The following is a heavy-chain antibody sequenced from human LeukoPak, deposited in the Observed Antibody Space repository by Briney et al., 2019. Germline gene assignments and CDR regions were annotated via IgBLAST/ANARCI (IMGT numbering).Heavy chain of an antibody. D-gene: IGHD6-19*01. CDR2: ISAYNGNT. V-gene: IGHV1-18*01. CDR3: ARDPGIAVAWSVDY. J-gene: IGHJ4*02. Sequence: GASVKVSCKASGYSFTNYGIQWVRQAPGQGLEWTGWISAYNGNTNYAQKLQGRVTMTTDTSTSTAYMELRSLRSDDTAVYYCARDPGIAVAWSVDYWGQGTLVTVSS. CDR1: GYSFTNYG.